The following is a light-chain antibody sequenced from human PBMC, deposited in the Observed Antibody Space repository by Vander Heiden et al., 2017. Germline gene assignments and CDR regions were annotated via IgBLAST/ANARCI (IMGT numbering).Light chain of an antibody. CDR1: QGISNY. V-gene: IGKV1-27*01. CDR2: AAS. Sequence: DIQMNQSPSSLSASVGDRVTITCLASQGISNYLAWYQQKPGKVPKLLIYAASTLQSGVPSRFSGSGSGTDFTLTISSLQPEDVATYYCQKDNSARMTFGPGTKVDIK. J-gene: IGKJ3*01. CDR3: QKDNSARMT.